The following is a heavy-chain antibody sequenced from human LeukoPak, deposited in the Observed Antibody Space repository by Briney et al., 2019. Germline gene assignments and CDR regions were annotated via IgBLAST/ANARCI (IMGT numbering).Heavy chain of an antibody. Sequence: PSETLSLTCAVYGGSFSGYYWSWIRQPPGKGLEWIGEINHSGSTNYNPSLKSRVTISVDTSKNQFSLKLSSVTAADTAVYYCARGSGLGAPRGHYYYYGMDVWGQGTTVTVSS. CDR2: INHSGST. CDR3: ARGSGLGAPRGHYYYYGMDV. CDR1: GGSFSGYY. J-gene: IGHJ6*02. D-gene: IGHD1-26*01. V-gene: IGHV4-34*01.